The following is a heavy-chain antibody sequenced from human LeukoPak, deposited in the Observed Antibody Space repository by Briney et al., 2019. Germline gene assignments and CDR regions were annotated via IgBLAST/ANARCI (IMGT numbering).Heavy chain of an antibody. D-gene: IGHD6-13*01. Sequence: GESLKISCKGSGYSFTSYWIGWVRQMPGKGLEWMGIIYPGDSDTRYSPSFQGQGTISADKSISTAYLQWSSLKASDTAMYYCARLGGPYSSSLYYFDYWGQGTLVTVSS. J-gene: IGHJ4*02. CDR1: GYSFTSYW. CDR2: IYPGDSDT. CDR3: ARLGGPYSSSLYYFDY. V-gene: IGHV5-51*01.